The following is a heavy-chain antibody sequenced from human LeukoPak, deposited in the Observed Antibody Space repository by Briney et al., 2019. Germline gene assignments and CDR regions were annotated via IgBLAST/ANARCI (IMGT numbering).Heavy chain of an antibody. CDR3: AKDIRGPLYY. D-gene: IGHD1-26*01. CDR1: GFTFSTYW. CDR2: ISGSGGST. V-gene: IGHV3-23*01. J-gene: IGHJ4*02. Sequence: GGSLRLSCAVSGFTFSTYWMHWVRQAPGKGLEWVSAISGSGGSTYYADSVKGRFTISRDNSKNTLYLQMNSLRAEDTAVYYCAKDIRGPLYYWGQGTLVTVSS.